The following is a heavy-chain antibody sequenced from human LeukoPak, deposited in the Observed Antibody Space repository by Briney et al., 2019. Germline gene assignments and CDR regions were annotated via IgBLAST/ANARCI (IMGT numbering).Heavy chain of an antibody. J-gene: IGHJ4*02. CDR1: GFTFSSYA. CDR2: ISGSGGST. Sequence: GGSLRLSCAASGFTFSSYAMSWVRQAPGKGLEWVSAISGSGGSTYYADSVKGRFTISRDNFKNTLYLQMNSLRAEDTAVYYCAKGPWSTKAVAVVWGQGTLVTVSS. D-gene: IGHD6-19*01. CDR3: AKGPWSTKAVAVV. V-gene: IGHV3-23*01.